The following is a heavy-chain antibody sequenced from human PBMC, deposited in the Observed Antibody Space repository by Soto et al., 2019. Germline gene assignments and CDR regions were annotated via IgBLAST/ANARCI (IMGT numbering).Heavy chain of an antibody. CDR1: GFMFSSYS. CDR2: ISSRSGYL. J-gene: IGHJ4*02. V-gene: IGHV3-21*02. Sequence: EVQLVESGGGLVKRGGSLRLSCAASGFMFSSYSMNWVRQAPGRGLEWISSISSRSGYLDYADSVKGRFTISRDNAKNSVNLQMSSLRVEDTAVYYCARGSDRFDYWGQGTLVTVSS. CDR3: ARGSDRFDY. D-gene: IGHD6-19*01.